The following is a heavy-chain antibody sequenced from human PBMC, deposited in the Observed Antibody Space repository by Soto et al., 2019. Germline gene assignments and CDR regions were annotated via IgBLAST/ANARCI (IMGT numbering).Heavy chain of an antibody. Sequence: QVQLVESGGGVVQPGRSLRLSCAASGFTFSSYGMHWVRQAPGKGLEWVAVISYDGSNKYYADSVKGRFTISRDNSKNTLYLQMNSLRAEDTAVYYCAKDRVYHNYYYYYGMDVWGQGTTVTVSS. CDR1: GFTFSSYG. J-gene: IGHJ6*02. D-gene: IGHD2-2*02. CDR2: ISYDGSNK. CDR3: AKDRVYHNYYYYYGMDV. V-gene: IGHV3-30*18.